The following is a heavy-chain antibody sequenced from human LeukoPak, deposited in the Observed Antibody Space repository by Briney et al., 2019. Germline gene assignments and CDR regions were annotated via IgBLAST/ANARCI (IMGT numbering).Heavy chain of an antibody. CDR2: TFYKSMWYN. CDR3: ARGRRVYYGMDV. J-gene: IGHJ6*02. CDR1: GDSVPSNSAA. V-gene: IGHV6-1*01. Sequence: SQTLSLTCAISGDSVPSNSAAWNWIRQSPSRGLECLGRTFYKSMWYNDYAVSVISRITINPDTSKNQFSLQLNSVTPEDTAVYYCARGRRVYYGMDVWGQGTTVTVSS.